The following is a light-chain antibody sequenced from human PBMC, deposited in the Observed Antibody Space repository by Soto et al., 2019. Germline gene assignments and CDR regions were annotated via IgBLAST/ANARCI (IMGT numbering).Light chain of an antibody. CDR3: QQYHNTPIT. CDR2: GVS. CDR1: QSVSINY. Sequence: EMVLTQSPVTLSLSPGERATLSCRASQSVSINYLAWYQQIPGHAPRLLIYGVSSRAAGIPDRFSGSGSGTDFTLTINRLEPEDFAVYYCQQYHNTPITFGQGTRLE. V-gene: IGKV3-20*01. J-gene: IGKJ5*01.